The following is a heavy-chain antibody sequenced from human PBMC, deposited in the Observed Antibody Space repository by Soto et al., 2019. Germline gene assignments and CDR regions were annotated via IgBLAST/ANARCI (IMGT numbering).Heavy chain of an antibody. CDR3: ARDRGYPFHYYGMDV. J-gene: IGHJ6*02. CDR2: INSDGSST. V-gene: IGHV3-74*01. Sequence: GGSLRLSCAASGFTFSSYWMHWVRQAPGKGLVWVSRINSDGSSTSYADSVKGRFTISRDNAKNTLYLQMNSLRAEDTAVYYCARDRGYPFHYYGMDVWGQGTTVTVSS. CDR1: GFTFSSYW. D-gene: IGHD3-22*01.